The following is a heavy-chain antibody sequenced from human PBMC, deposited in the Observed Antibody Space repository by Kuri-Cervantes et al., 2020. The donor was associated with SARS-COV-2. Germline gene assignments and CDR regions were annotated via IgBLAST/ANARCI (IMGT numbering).Heavy chain of an antibody. V-gene: IGHV4-4*07. CDR3: ARQVGYNYYHDDFDI. Sequence: SETLSLTCTVSGGSISSYYWSWIRQPAGKGLEWIGRICTSGSTNYNPSLKSRVTMSVDTSKNQFSLKLSAVTAADTAVYYCARQVGYNYYHDDFDIWCQGTMVTVSS. D-gene: IGHD5-24*01. CDR1: GGSISSYY. J-gene: IGHJ3*02. CDR2: ICTSGST.